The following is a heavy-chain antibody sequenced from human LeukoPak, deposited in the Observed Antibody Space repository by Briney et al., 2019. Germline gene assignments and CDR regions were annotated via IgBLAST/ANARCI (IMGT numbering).Heavy chain of an antibody. J-gene: IGHJ4*02. CDR1: GYTFTSYG. Sequence: ASVKVSCKASGYTFTSYGISWVRQAPGQGLEWMGWISAYNGNTNYAQKLQGRVTMTTDTSTSTAYMELRSLRSDDTAVYYCARGFDCSGGSCSHLPDYWGQGTLVTVSS. D-gene: IGHD2-15*01. CDR3: ARGFDCSGGSCSHLPDY. V-gene: IGHV1-18*01. CDR2: ISAYNGNT.